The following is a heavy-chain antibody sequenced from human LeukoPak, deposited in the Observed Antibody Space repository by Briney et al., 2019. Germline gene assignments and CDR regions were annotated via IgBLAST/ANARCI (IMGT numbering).Heavy chain of an antibody. CDR2: INHSGST. CDR3: ARLDCSSTSCFLHY. Sequence: TPSETLSLTCAVYGGSFSGYYWSWIRQPPGKGLEWIGEINHSGSTNYNPSLKSRVTISVDTSKNQFSLKPSSVTAADTAVYYCARLDCSSTSCFLHYWGQGTLVTVSS. V-gene: IGHV4-34*01. CDR1: GGSFSGYY. D-gene: IGHD2-2*01. J-gene: IGHJ4*02.